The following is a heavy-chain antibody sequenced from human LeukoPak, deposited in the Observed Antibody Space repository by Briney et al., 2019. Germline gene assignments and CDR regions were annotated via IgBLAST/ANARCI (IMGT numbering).Heavy chain of an antibody. CDR2: IKSKTDGGTT. D-gene: IGHD4-17*01. J-gene: IGHJ6*02. CDR3: TTPYDYGDYNYYYGMDV. Sequence: GGSLRLSCAASGFTFSSYAMSWVRQAPGKGLEWVGRIKSKTDGGTTDYAAPVKGRFTISRDDSKNTLYLQMNSLKTEDTAVYYCTTPYDYGDYNYYYGMDVWGQGTTVTVSS. CDR1: GFTFSSYA. V-gene: IGHV3-15*01.